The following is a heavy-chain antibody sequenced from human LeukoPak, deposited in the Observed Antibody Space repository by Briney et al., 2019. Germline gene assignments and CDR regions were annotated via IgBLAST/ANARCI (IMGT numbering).Heavy chain of an antibody. CDR2: INPNSGGT. CDR3: ARDPNDAFDI. Sequence: ASVKVSCKASGYTFTGYYMHWVRQAPGQGLEWMGWINPNSGGTNYAQKFQGRVTMTRDTSISTAYMELRSLRSDDTAVYYCARDPNDAFDIWGQGTMVTASS. V-gene: IGHV1-2*02. CDR1: GYTFTGYY. J-gene: IGHJ3*02.